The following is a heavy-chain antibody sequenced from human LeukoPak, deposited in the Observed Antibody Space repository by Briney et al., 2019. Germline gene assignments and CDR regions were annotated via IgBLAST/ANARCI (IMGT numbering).Heavy chain of an antibody. Sequence: SLRLSCAASGFTFDDYAMHWVWQAPGKGLEWVSGISWNSGSIGYADSVKGRFTISRDNAKNSLYLQMNSLRAEDTALYYCAKDIGTNDAFDIWGQGTMVTVSS. CDR3: AKDIGTNDAFDI. CDR1: GFTFDDYA. V-gene: IGHV3-9*01. J-gene: IGHJ3*02. D-gene: IGHD1-7*01. CDR2: ISWNSGSI.